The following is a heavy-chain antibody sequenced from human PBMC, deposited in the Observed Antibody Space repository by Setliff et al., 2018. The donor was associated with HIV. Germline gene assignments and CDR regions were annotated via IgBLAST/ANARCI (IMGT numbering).Heavy chain of an antibody. CDR1: GYTFTGYY. CDR2: INPNSGVT. Sequence: GASVKVSCKASGYTFTGYYMHWVRQAPGQGLEWMGRINPNSGVTNYAQKFQDRVTITRDTSAYTAYMELSSLRSEDTAVYYCARDSLLIDSSGIRGYFDYWGQGTLVTVSS. J-gene: IGHJ4*02. D-gene: IGHD3-22*01. V-gene: IGHV1-2*06. CDR3: ARDSLLIDSSGIRGYFDY.